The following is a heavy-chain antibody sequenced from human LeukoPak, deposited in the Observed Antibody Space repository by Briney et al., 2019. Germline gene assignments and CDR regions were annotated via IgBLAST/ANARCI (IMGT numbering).Heavy chain of an antibody. CDR1: GYTFTGYY. D-gene: IGHD3-9*01. Sequence: ASVKVSCKASGYTFTGYYMHWVRQAPGQGLEWMGWINPNSGGTNYAQKFQGRVTMTRDTSISTAYMELSRLRSDDTAVYYCARVELRYFDWLLYNRRDFDYWGQGTLVTVSS. CDR3: ARVELRYFDWLLYNRRDFDY. J-gene: IGHJ4*02. V-gene: IGHV1-2*02. CDR2: INPNSGGT.